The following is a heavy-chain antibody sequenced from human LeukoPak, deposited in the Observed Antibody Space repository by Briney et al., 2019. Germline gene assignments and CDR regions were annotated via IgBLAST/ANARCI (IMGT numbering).Heavy chain of an antibody. CDR2: IYPGDSDT. D-gene: IGHD4-17*01. V-gene: IGHV5-51*01. J-gene: IGHJ3*02. Sequence: GESLKISCQGSGYSFTNYWIGWVRQMPGKGLEWMGIIYPGDSDTRYSPSFQGQVTISADKSISTAYLQWSSLKASDTAMYYCAAIRTTVTTDDAFDIWGQGTMVTVSS. CDR3: AAIRTTVTTDDAFDI. CDR1: GYSFTNYW.